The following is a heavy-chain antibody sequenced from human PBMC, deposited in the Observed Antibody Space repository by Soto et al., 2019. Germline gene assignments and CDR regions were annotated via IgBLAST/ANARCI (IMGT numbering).Heavy chain of an antibody. V-gene: IGHV4-4*07. CDR3: ARDLGYGDYDGAFDI. Sequence: QVQLQASGPGLVKPSETLSLTCTVSGGSISSYYWTWIRQPAGKGLEWIGRTYTSGSTNYNPSLKRRVTMSVDTSKNQSSLKLSSVTAADTAVYYCARDLGYGDYDGAFDIWGQGTMVTVSS. J-gene: IGHJ3*02. CDR1: GGSISSYY. CDR2: TYTSGST. D-gene: IGHD4-17*01.